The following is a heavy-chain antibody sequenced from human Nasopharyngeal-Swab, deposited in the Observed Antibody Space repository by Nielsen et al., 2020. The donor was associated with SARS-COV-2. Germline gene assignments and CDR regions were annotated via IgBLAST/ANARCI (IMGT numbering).Heavy chain of an antibody. D-gene: IGHD1-14*01. J-gene: IGHJ4*02. Sequence: ASVKVSCKASGYTFTSYGISWVRQAPGQGLEWIGWIGVYKGETSYAQKFRDRITMTTDRSTSTAYMELRTLRSDDTAVYYCARDPEGDTDFDYWGQGTLVTVSS. CDR2: IGVYKGET. CDR1: GYTFTSYG. CDR3: ARDPEGDTDFDY. V-gene: IGHV1-18*04.